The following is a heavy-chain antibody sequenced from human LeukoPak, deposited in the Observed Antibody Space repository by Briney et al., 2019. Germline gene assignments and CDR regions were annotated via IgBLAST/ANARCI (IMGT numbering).Heavy chain of an antibody. CDR2: INPYSGDT. D-gene: IGHD3-22*01. CDR3: ARVPYDSRGYYLDY. J-gene: IGHJ4*02. Sequence: ASVKVSCKASGYTFTGYYIHWVRQAPGQGLEWMGWINPYSGDTNSAQKFQGRVTMTRDTSISTAYMELSRLRPDDTAVYYCARVPYDSRGYYLDYWGQGTLVTVSS. CDR1: GYTFTGYY. V-gene: IGHV1-2*02.